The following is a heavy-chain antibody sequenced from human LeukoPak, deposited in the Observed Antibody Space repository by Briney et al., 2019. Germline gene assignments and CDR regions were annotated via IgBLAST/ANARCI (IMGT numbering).Heavy chain of an antibody. CDR1: GFTFSSYA. Sequence: GGSLRLSCAASGFTFSSYAMHWVRQAPGKGLEWVAVISYDGSNKYYADSVKGRFTISRDNSKNTLYLQMNSLRAEDTAVYYCARDQHSSSSGLDYWGQGTLVTVSS. J-gene: IGHJ4*02. CDR2: ISYDGSNK. CDR3: ARDQHSSSSGLDY. V-gene: IGHV3-30-3*01. D-gene: IGHD6-6*01.